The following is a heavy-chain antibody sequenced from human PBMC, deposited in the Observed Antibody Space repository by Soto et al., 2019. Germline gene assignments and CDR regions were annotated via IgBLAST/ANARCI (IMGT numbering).Heavy chain of an antibody. CDR2: IIPIFGTA. D-gene: IGHD6-13*01. V-gene: IGHV1-69*13. CDR3: ARGSSSWYYRFDY. J-gene: IGHJ4*02. CDR1: AVTFSSYA. Sequence: SVKVSCKPSAVTFSSYAISWVRQAPGQGLEWMGGIIPIFGTANYAQKFQGRVTITADESTSTAYMELSSLRSEDTAVYYCARGSSSWYYRFDYWGQGTLVTVSS.